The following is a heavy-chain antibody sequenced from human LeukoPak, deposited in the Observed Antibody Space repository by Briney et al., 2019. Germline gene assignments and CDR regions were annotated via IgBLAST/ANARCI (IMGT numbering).Heavy chain of an antibody. CDR3: ARDLATYYDSSGYYGY. V-gene: IGHV1-18*01. J-gene: IGHJ4*02. D-gene: IGHD3-22*01. CDR2: ISAYNGNT. Sequence: ASVKVSCEASGYTFTSYGISWVRQAPGQGLEWMGWISAYNGNTNYAQKLQGRVTMTTDTSTSTAYMELRSLRSDDTAVYYCARDLATYYDSSGYYGYWGQGTLVTVSS. CDR1: GYTFTSYG.